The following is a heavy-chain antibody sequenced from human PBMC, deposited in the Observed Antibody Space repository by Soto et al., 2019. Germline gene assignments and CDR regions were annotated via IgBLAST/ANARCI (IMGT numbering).Heavy chain of an antibody. CDR1: GFTFGNFA. CDR3: AKGRMWDYGSNSKTYFQH. V-gene: IGHV3-30*18. CDR2: FSYEGNIN. Sequence: QVSLVESGGGVVQPGGSLRLSCAASGFTFGNFAMHWIRQAPGKGPEWVSVFSYEGNINYNLDSVKGRFTVSRDNSMNTLYLQMTRLRPEDTAVYYCAKGRMWDYGSNSKTYFQHWGPGTLVTVSS. J-gene: IGHJ1*01. D-gene: IGHD4-17*01.